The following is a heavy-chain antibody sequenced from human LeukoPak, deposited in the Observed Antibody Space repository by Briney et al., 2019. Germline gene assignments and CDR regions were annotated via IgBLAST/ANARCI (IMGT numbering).Heavy chain of an antibody. CDR3: ARGGKATVVTM. V-gene: IGHV4-4*07. D-gene: IGHD4-23*01. J-gene: IGHJ4*02. Sequence: SETLSLTCTVSGGSINSYYWSWIRQPAGKGLEWIGRIYSSGSTNYNPSLKSRVSMSVDTSKNQFSLRLTSVTAADTAVYYCARGGKATVVTMWGQGILVTVSS. CDR2: IYSSGST. CDR1: GGSINSYY.